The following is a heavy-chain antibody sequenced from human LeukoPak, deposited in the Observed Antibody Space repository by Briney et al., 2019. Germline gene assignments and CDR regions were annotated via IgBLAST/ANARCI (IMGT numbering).Heavy chain of an antibody. V-gene: IGHV1-69*01. CDR1: GGTFSSHA. D-gene: IGHD1-26*01. CDR2: IIPIFGTA. J-gene: IGHJ4*02. CDR3: ARDRSGGSYSDYFDY. Sequence: GSSVKVSCKASGGTFSSHAISWVRQAPGQGLEWMGGIIPIFGTANYAQNFQGRVTITADESTSTAYVELSSLRSEDTAVYYCARDRSGGSYSDYFDYWGQGTLVTVSS.